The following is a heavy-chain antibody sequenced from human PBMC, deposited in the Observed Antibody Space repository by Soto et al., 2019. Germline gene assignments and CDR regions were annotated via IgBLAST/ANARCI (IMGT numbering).Heavy chain of an antibody. CDR3: AILRGNIFRKPLDY. CDR2: IKEDGSEN. Sequence: GGSLRLSCGGSGFTFSDYWMSWVRQAPGKGLEWVANIKEDGSENYYENSVKARFTISRDNAKNSMYLQMNSLRAEDTAVYYCAILRGNIFRKPLDYWGQGTLVTVSS. V-gene: IGHV3-7*03. CDR1: GFTFSDYW. D-gene: IGHD3-9*01. J-gene: IGHJ4*02.